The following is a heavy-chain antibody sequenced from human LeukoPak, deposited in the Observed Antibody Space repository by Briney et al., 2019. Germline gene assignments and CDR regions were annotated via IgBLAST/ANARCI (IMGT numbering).Heavy chain of an antibody. J-gene: IGHJ4*02. Sequence: PSETLSLTCTVSGDSISTTEDHWTWIRQFPGKGLEWIGYTSYSGYPDSNPSLKSRVTISLDTSKNQFSLKLSSVTAADTAVYYCARHESLRFLVYWGQGTLVTVSS. CDR3: ARHESLRFLVY. D-gene: IGHD3-10*01. CDR2: TSYSGYP. CDR1: GDSISTTEDH. V-gene: IGHV4-30-4*08.